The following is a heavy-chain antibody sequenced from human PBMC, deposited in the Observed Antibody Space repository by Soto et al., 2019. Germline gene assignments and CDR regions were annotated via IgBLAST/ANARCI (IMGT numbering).Heavy chain of an antibody. Sequence: QVQLQQSGPGLVKPSQTLSLTCAISGDSVSSNSAAWNWIRQSPSRGLEWLGRTYYRSKWYNDYAVSVKSRITINPDTSKNQFSLQLNSVTPEDTAVYYCARERGAARPSWRSHNWFDPWGQGTLVTVSS. CDR1: GDSVSSNSAA. CDR2: TYYRSKWYN. V-gene: IGHV6-1*01. J-gene: IGHJ5*02. D-gene: IGHD6-6*01. CDR3: ARERGAARPSWRSHNWFDP.